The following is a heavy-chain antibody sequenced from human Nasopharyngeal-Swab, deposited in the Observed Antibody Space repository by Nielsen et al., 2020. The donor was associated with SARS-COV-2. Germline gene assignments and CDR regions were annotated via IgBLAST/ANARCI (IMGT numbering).Heavy chain of an antibody. CDR2: ISSGTTII. V-gene: IGHV3-11*04. D-gene: IGHD3-9*01. J-gene: IGHJ6*02. CDR1: GFTFSDYY. CDR3: AKVDKGRAYDVLTGYYRYFSGMDV. Sequence: GESLKISCPASGFTFSDYYMSWIRQAPGKGLEWVSYISSGTTIIDYADSVKGRFTISRNNAKNSVFLQMSSLRAEDTAVYYCAKVDKGRAYDVLTGYYRYFSGMDVWGQGTTVTVSS.